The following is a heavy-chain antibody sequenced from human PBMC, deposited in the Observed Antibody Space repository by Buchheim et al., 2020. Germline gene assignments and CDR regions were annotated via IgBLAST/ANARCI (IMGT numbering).Heavy chain of an antibody. CDR3: ARDLRNDAAYFDY. V-gene: IGHV3-72*01. J-gene: IGHJ4*02. D-gene: IGHD1-1*01. Sequence: EVQLVESGGGLVQPGGSLRLSCAASGFTFSDHYMDWVRQAPGKGLEWVGRIRNKANSYTTEYAASVKGRFTISRDDSKNSLYLQMNSLKTEDTAMYYCARDLRNDAAYFDYWGQGTL. CDR2: IRNKANSYTT. CDR1: GFTFSDHY.